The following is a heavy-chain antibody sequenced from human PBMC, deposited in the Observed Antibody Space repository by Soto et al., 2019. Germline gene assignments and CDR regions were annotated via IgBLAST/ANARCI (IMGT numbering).Heavy chain of an antibody. D-gene: IGHD4-4*01. J-gene: IGHJ5*02. CDR1: GGTSSSYT. V-gene: IGHV1-69*02. CDR3: ARGAPVSNWFDP. Sequence: QVQLVQSGAEVKKPGSSVKVSCKASGGTSSSYTISWVRQAPGQGLEWMGRIIPILGIANYAQKFQGRVTITADKSTSTAYMELSSLRSEDTAVYYCARGAPVSNWFDPWGQGTLVTVSS. CDR2: IIPILGIA.